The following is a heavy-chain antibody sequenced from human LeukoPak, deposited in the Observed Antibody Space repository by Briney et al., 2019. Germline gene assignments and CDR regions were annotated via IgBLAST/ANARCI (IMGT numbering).Heavy chain of an antibody. J-gene: IGHJ4*02. Sequence: GPTLVNPTQTLTLTCTFSGFSLSTSGMCVSWIRQPPGKALEWLARIDWDDDKYYSTSLKTRLTISKDTSKNQVVLTMTNMDPVDTATYYCARISGYGSGSYYNALDYWGQGTLVTVSS. D-gene: IGHD3-10*01. CDR3: ARISGYGSGSYYNALDY. V-gene: IGHV2-70*11. CDR2: IDWDDDK. CDR1: GFSLSTSGMC.